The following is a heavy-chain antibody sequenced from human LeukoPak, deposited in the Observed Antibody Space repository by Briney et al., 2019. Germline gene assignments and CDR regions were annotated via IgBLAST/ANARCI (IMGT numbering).Heavy chain of an antibody. CDR2: IFYDGSNQ. D-gene: IGHD1-26*01. Sequence: GGSLRLSCAASGFTFRGYTMHWVRQAPGKGLEWVALIFYDGSNQYYADSVKGRFTISRDNSKDTLDLQMNSLRGDDTAVYYCARDGKSGSADGFDIWGQATMVTVSS. J-gene: IGHJ3*02. CDR1: GFTFRGYT. CDR3: ARDGKSGSADGFDI. V-gene: IGHV3-30*04.